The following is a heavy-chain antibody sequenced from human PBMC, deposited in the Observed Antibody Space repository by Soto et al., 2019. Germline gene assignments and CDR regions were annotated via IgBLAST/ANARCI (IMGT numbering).Heavy chain of an antibody. CDR3: ARQAAVAGHNWFDP. CDR2: IYYSGST. D-gene: IGHD6-19*01. V-gene: IGHV4-59*08. Sequence: SETLSLTCTVSGGSISSYYWSWIRQPPGKGLEWIGYIYYSGSTNYNPSLKSRVTISVDTSKNQFSLKLSSVTAADTAVYYCARQAAVAGHNWFDPCGQGTLVTVSS. J-gene: IGHJ5*02. CDR1: GGSISSYY.